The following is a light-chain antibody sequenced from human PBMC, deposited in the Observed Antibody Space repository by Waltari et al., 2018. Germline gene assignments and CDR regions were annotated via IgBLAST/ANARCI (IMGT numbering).Light chain of an antibody. J-gene: IGKJ1*01. Sequence: EIVLTQSPGTLSLSPGERATLSCRASQSVNRNFLAGYQQKPGQAPRLLIYDASSRATAIPDRFSGSGSGTDFTLTISRLDPEDFAVYYCLRYGGGSFRTFGQGTKVEIK. CDR2: DAS. V-gene: IGKV3-20*01. CDR3: LRYGGGSFRT. CDR1: QSVNRNF.